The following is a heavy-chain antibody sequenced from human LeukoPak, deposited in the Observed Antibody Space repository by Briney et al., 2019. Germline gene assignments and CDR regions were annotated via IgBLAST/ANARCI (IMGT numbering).Heavy chain of an antibody. CDR1: GFIFGSYT. V-gene: IGHV3-21*01. Sequence: PGGSLRLSCTASGFIFGSYTMNWVRQAPGKGLEWISSISSRSTYIYYADSVEGRFTISRDNAKNSLYLQMDSLGAQDTAVYYCAKDQATTMITSLDSRGLGTLVTVFS. J-gene: IGHJ4*02. CDR3: AKDQATTMITSLDS. D-gene: IGHD3-22*01. CDR2: ISSRSTYI.